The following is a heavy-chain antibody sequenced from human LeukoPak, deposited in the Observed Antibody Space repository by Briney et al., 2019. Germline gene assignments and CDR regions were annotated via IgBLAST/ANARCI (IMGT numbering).Heavy chain of an antibody. Sequence: GESLKISCKGSGYSFTSYWIGWVRQMPGKGLEWMGTIYPGDSDTRYSPSLQGQVTISADKSISTAYLQWSSLKASDTAMYYCARLTNYGDYDNWFDPWGQGTLVTVSS. CDR3: ARLTNYGDYDNWFDP. CDR1: GYSFTSYW. D-gene: IGHD4-17*01. J-gene: IGHJ5*02. V-gene: IGHV5-51*01. CDR2: IYPGDSDT.